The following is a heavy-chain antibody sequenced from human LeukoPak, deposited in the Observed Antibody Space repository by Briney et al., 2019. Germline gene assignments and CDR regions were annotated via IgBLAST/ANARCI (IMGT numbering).Heavy chain of an antibody. V-gene: IGHV6-1*01. CDR1: GDSVSGNIVA. CDR2: TYRGSS. CDR3: ARVEYFGSGSYRFDP. D-gene: IGHD3-10*01. Sequence: SQTLSLTCAVSGDSVSGNIVAWNWIRQSPSRGLEWLGRTYRGSSYYAPSMKSRISISPDTSKNQFSLHLNSVTPEDTAVYYCARVEYFGSGSYRFDPWGQGTLVTVSS. J-gene: IGHJ5*02.